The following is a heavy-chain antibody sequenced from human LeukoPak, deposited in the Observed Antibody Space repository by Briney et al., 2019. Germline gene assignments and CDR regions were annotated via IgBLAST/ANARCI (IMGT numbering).Heavy chain of an antibody. D-gene: IGHD1-1*01. CDR3: ARDQARAGRPWTGNYGMDV. CDR2: TNLNSGAT. J-gene: IGHJ6*02. CDR1: GFTFIGYY. V-gene: IGHV1-2*02. Sequence: ASVKVSCKASGFTFIGYYMHSVRRAPGQGLEWMGWTNLNSGATNYAQKFQGRVTMTRDTTVNTAYMELTSLRSDDTAVFYCARDQARAGRPWTGNYGMDVWGQGTTVTVSS.